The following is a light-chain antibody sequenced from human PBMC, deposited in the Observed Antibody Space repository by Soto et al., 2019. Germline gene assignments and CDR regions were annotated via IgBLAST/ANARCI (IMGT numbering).Light chain of an antibody. CDR3: QQLFDSPIT. J-gene: IGKJ5*01. CDR2: GAS. CDR1: QGISSN. Sequence: QLTQSPSSLSASVGDRVTITCRASQGISSNLAWYQQKPGRAPKLLIFGASTLQSGVPSRFSGSGSGTDFTLTISSLQPEDFATYYCQQLFDSPITFGQGTRLEIK. V-gene: IGKV1-9*01.